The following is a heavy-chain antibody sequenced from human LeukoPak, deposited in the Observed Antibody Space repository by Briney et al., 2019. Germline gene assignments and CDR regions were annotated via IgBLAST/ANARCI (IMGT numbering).Heavy chain of an antibody. D-gene: IGHD3-10*01. CDR2: ISSSSSYI. J-gene: IGHJ4*02. V-gene: IGHV3-21*01. CDR3: ARDIGEWFGERWAFDDY. Sequence: GGSLRLSCAASGFTFSTYSMDWVRQAPGKGLEWVSSISSSSSYIYYADSVKGRFSVSRDNAKNSLYLQMNSLRADDTAVYYCARDIGEWFGERWAFDDYWGQGTLVTVSS. CDR1: GFTFSTYS.